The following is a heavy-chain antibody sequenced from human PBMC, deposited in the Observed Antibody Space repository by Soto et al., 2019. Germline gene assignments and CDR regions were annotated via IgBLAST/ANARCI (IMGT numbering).Heavy chain of an antibody. J-gene: IGHJ4*02. V-gene: IGHV3-33*01. CDR2: IWYDGSNK. D-gene: IGHD2-15*01. Sequence: QVQLVESGGDVVQPGRSLRLSCAASGFTFSSYGMHWGRQAPGKGLEWVAIIWYDGSNKYYADSVKGRFTISRDNSKNTLYLQMNSLRAEDTAVYYCARDSCSGGSCYWHYFDYWGQGTLVTVSS. CDR3: ARDSCSGGSCYWHYFDY. CDR1: GFTFSSYG.